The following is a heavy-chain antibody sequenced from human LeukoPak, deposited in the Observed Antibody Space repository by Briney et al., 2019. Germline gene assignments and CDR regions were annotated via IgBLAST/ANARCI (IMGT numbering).Heavy chain of an antibody. CDR3: ASSDTIFGVVSI. Sequence: SQTLSLTCTVSSGSISSGSYYWSWIRQPAGEGLEWIGRIYTSGSTNYNPSLKSRVTISVDTSKNQFSLKLSSVTAPDTAVYYCASSDTIFGVVSIWGQGTMVTVSS. J-gene: IGHJ3*02. CDR2: IYTSGST. CDR1: SGSISSGSYY. V-gene: IGHV4-61*02. D-gene: IGHD3-3*01.